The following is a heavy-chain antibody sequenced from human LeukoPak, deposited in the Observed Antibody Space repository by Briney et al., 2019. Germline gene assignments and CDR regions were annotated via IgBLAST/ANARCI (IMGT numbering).Heavy chain of an antibody. D-gene: IGHD4-17*01. CDR3: ARCYGDSRTFDY. Sequence: SETLSLTCTVSGGSISSYYWSWIRQPPGRGLEYIGSIYYSGSTYYNPSLKSRVTISVDTSKIQFSLKLSSVTAADTAVYYCARCYGDSRTFDYWGQETLVTVSS. J-gene: IGHJ4*02. V-gene: IGHV4-59*12. CDR2: IYYSGST. CDR1: GGSISSYY.